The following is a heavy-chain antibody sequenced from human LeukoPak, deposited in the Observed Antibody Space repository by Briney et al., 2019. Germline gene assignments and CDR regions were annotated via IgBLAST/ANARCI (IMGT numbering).Heavy chain of an antibody. J-gene: IGHJ4*02. Sequence: GGSLRLSCAASGFTVSGTHMSWVRQAPGKGLEWVSFISSTSSDINYADSVRDRFTISRDNAKNSLFLQMDSLRVEDTAVYYCAKGLFSGYDKYLDSWGQGTLVTVSS. D-gene: IGHD5-12*01. CDR3: AKGLFSGYDKYLDS. CDR2: ISSTSSDI. V-gene: IGHV3-21*04. CDR1: GFTVSGTH.